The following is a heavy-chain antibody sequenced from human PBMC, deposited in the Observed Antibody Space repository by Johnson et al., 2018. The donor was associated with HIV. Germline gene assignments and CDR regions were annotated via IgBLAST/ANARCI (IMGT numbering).Heavy chain of an antibody. J-gene: IGHJ3*02. CDR2: IYSGGTI. CDR1: GFTVSSNE. CDR3: ARGLYGGNDGFDI. D-gene: IGHD4-23*01. Sequence: VQLVESRGVLVQPGGSLRLSCAASGFTVSSNEMSWVRQAPGKGLEWVSVIYSGGTIYYADSVKARFTISRDNAKTSLYLQMNSLRAEDTAVYYCARGLYGGNDGFDIWGQGTMVTVSS. V-gene: IGHV3-66*01.